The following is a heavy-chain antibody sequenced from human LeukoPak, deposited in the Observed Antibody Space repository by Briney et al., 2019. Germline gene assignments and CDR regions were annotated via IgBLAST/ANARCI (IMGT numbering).Heavy chain of an antibody. D-gene: IGHD2-15*01. V-gene: IGHV4-38-2*01. CDR3: ARTLGYCSGGSCYWYFDL. Sequence: PSETLSLTCAVSGYSISSGYYWGWIRQPPGKGLEGIGNIYHSGSTYYNPSLKSRVTMSVDTSKNQFSLKLSSVTAADTAVYYCARTLGYCSGGSCYWYFDLWGRGTLVTVSS. J-gene: IGHJ2*01. CDR2: IYHSGST. CDR1: GYSISSGYY.